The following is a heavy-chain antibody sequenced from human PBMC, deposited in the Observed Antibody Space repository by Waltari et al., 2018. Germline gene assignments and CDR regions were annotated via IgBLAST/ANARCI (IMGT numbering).Heavy chain of an antibody. D-gene: IGHD4-4*01. J-gene: IGHJ4*02. CDR3: ARVTTVRLFDY. CDR1: DSSITTDYY. CDR2: SYHTGRA. V-gene: IGHV4-38-2*01. Sequence: QVQLQESGPELVRPSDTLSLTCAVSDSSITTDYYWGWIRQSPGKGLEWIGSSYHTGRAYYNPSLRSRVAISVDTSKNQFSLTLNSVTAADTAVYYCARVTTVRLFDYWGQGILVTVSS.